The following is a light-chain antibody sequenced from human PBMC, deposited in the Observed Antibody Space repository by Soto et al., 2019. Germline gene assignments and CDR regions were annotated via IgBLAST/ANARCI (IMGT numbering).Light chain of an antibody. J-gene: IGKJ2*01. CDR1: QSISSY. Sequence: DIQMTKSPSSLSASVGDRVTITCRASQSISSYLNWYQQKPGKAPKLLIYAASSLQSGVPSRFSGSGSGTDFTLTISSLQPEDFATYYCQQSYRTPMYTFGQGTKLEIK. CDR3: QQSYRTPMYT. V-gene: IGKV1-39*01. CDR2: AAS.